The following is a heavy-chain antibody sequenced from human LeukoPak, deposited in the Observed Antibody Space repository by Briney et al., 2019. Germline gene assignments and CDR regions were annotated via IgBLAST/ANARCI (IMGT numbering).Heavy chain of an antibody. CDR3: ARGFGGFGLYSYGYTSFGYFDY. CDR1: GFTFSSYA. Sequence: NSGGSLRLSCAASGFTFSSYAMSWVRQAPGKGLEWVSSISSSSSYIYYADSVKGRFTISRDNAKNSLYLQMNSLRAEDTAVYYCARGFGGFGLYSYGYTSFGYFDYWGQGTLVTVSS. J-gene: IGHJ4*02. CDR2: ISSSSSYI. V-gene: IGHV3-21*01. D-gene: IGHD5-18*01.